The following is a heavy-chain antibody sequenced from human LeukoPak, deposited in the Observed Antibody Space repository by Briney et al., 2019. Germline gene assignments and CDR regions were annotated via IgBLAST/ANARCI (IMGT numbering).Heavy chain of an antibody. Sequence: GASVKVSCKPSGGTFSSYTIRWVRQAPGQGLEWMGRIIPILGIANYAEKFQGRVTITADKSTSTAYMELSSLRSEDTAVYYCATAGYYYDSSGYCFDYWGQGTLVTVSS. CDR1: GGTFSSYT. CDR3: ATAGYYYDSSGYCFDY. D-gene: IGHD3-22*01. J-gene: IGHJ4*02. V-gene: IGHV1-69*02. CDR2: IIPILGIA.